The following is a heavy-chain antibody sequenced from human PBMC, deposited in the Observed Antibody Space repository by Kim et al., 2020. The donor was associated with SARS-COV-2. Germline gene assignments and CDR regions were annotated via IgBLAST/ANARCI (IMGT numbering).Heavy chain of an antibody. CDR1: GGSISSGDYY. V-gene: IGHV4-30-4*01. Sequence: SETLSLTCTVSGGSISSGDYYWSWIRQPPGKGLECIGYIHYSGSTYYNSSLKSRVTISVDTSKNQFSLKLSSVTAADTAVYYCARIFYDILTGYSDGFDYWGQGTLVTVSS. D-gene: IGHD3-9*01. CDR3: ARIFYDILTGYSDGFDY. J-gene: IGHJ4*02. CDR2: IHYSGST.